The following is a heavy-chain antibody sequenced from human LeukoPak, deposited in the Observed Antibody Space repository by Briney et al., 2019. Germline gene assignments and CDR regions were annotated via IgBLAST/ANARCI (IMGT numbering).Heavy chain of an antibody. J-gene: IGHJ4*02. D-gene: IGHD6-6*01. Sequence: GGSLRLSCAASGFTFSSYWMHWVRQAPGKELVWVSRINGDGSSTSYADSVKGRFTISRDNAKNTLYLQMNSLRAEDTAVYYCARDGTYSSSTYDYWGQGTLVTVSS. CDR1: GFTFSSYW. V-gene: IGHV3-74*01. CDR2: INGDGSST. CDR3: ARDGTYSSSTYDY.